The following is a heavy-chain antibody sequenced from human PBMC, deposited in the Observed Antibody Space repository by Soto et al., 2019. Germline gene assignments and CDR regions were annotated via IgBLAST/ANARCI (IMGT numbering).Heavy chain of an antibody. D-gene: IGHD3-3*01. CDR2: INAGNGNT. Sequence: QVQLVQSGAEEKKPGASVKVSCKASGYTFTSYAMHWVRQAPGQRLEGMGWINAGNGNTKNSQKFQGRVTITRDTSGRTEYMGLSSLIYEDTLVYYCARGGFRITSFRVAADACDIRCQRTMATVS. V-gene: IGHV1-3*05. CDR1: GYTFTSYA. J-gene: IGHJ3*02. CDR3: ARGGFRITSFRVAADACDI.